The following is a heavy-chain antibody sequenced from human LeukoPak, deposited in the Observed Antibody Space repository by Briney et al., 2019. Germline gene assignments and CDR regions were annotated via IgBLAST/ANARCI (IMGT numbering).Heavy chain of an antibody. CDR3: ARGNFDWLSYYFDY. D-gene: IGHD3-9*01. V-gene: IGHV4-34*01. CDR2: INQSGST. J-gene: IGHJ4*02. CDR1: GGSFSGYY. Sequence: SETLSLTCAVYGGSFSGYYWSWIRQPPGKGLEWIGEINQSGSTNYNPSLKSRVTISVDTSKNQFSLKLSSVTAADTAVYYCARGNFDWLSYYFDYWGQGTLVTVSS.